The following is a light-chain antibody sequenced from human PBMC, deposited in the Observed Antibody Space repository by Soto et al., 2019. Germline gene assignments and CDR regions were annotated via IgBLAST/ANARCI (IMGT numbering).Light chain of an antibody. CDR3: QQYGSSSIT. CDR2: DAS. Sequence: EIVLTQSAGTLSLSPGQRATLSCRASQRLSASDIAWYQQKPGQAPRLLIYDASNRATGIPARFSGSGSGTDFTLTISRLEPEDFAVYYCQQYGSSSITFGQGTRLEIK. V-gene: IGKV3-20*01. CDR1: QRLSASD. J-gene: IGKJ5*01.